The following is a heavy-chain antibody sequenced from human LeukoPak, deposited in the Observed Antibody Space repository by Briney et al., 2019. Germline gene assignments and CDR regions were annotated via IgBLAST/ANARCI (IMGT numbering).Heavy chain of an antibody. CDR3: ANADYDLLTPGEDY. V-gene: IGHV3-66*02. CDR2: IYIYSGGAT. CDR1: GFIVSNNY. Sequence: PGGSLRLSCAASGFIVSNNYMSWVRQAPGKGLEWVSVIYIYSGGATYYADSVKGRFTVSRDNSKSTLYLQMNSLRVDDTAVYYCANADYDLLTPGEDYWGQGTLVTVSS. J-gene: IGHJ4*02. D-gene: IGHD3-9*01.